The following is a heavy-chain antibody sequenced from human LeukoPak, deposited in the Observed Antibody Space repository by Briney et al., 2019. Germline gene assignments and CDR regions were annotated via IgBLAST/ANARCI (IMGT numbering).Heavy chain of an antibody. CDR1: GGTFSSYA. D-gene: IGHD5-12*01. Sequence: SVKVSCKASGGTFSSYAISWVRQAPGQGLEWMGGIIPIFGTANYAQKFQGRVTITTDESTSTAYMELSSLRSEDTAVYYCARTQSGYDLLDYWGQGTLVTVSS. V-gene: IGHV1-69*05. J-gene: IGHJ4*02. CDR3: ARTQSGYDLLDY. CDR2: IIPIFGTA.